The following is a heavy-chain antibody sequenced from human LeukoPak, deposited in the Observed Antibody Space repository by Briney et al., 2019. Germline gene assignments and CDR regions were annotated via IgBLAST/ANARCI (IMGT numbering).Heavy chain of an antibody. CDR1: GYTFTDYY. Sequence: VASVKVSCKASGYTFTDYYIHWVRQAPGQGLEWMGWINPNTGGTNYAQKFQGRVTMTRDTSISTTHMELSRLKSDDTAVYYCARVHGYCSSTSCYRDFDYWGQGTLVTVSS. D-gene: IGHD2-2*01. CDR2: INPNTGGT. CDR3: ARVHGYCSSTSCYRDFDY. V-gene: IGHV1-2*02. J-gene: IGHJ4*02.